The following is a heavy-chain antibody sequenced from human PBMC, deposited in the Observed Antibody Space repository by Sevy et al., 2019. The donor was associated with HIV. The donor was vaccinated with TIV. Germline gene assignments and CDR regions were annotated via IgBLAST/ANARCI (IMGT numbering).Heavy chain of an antibody. D-gene: IGHD6-19*01. V-gene: IGHV4-59*01. Sequence: SETLSLTCGVSGGSINGDYWTWIRQPPGRGLEWIGYIHYKGTTNYNPSLKSRVTMSVDTSKNQFSLKLTPVISADTAVYYCAKGGGLYTDWGQGTLVTVSS. CDR1: GGSINGDY. CDR2: IHYKGTT. CDR3: AKGGGLYTD. J-gene: IGHJ4*02.